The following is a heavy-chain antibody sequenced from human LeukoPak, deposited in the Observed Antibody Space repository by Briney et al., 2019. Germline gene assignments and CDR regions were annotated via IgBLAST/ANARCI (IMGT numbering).Heavy chain of an antibody. CDR2: ISWNSGSI. V-gene: IGHV3-9*01. Sequence: GGSLRLSCAASGFTFDDYAMHWVRQAPGKGLEWVSGISWNSGSIGYADSVKGRFTISRDNAKNSLYLQMNSLRAEDTAVYYCARDMAGIAVAGYYFDYWGQGTLVTVSS. J-gene: IGHJ4*02. CDR1: GFTFDDYA. D-gene: IGHD6-19*01. CDR3: ARDMAGIAVAGYYFDY.